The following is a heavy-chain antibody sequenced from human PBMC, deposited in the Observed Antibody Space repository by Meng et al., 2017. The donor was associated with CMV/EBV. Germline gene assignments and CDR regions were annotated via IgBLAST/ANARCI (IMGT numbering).Heavy chain of an antibody. CDR1: GGTFGSYA. CDR3: ARVPGSGSSEYYFDY. V-gene: IGHV1-69*05. J-gene: IGHJ4*02. D-gene: IGHD1-26*01. Sequence: SGGTFGSYAISWVRQAPGQGLEWMGGIIPIFGTANYAQKFQGRVTITTDESTSTAYMELSSLRSEDTAVYYCARVPGSGSSEYYFDYWGQGTLVTVSS. CDR2: IIPIFGTA.